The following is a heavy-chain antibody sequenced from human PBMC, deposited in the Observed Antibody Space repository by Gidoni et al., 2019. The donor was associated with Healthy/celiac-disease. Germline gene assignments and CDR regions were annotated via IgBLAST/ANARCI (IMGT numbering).Heavy chain of an antibody. CDR3: AKDQGYSYRRNGMDV. Sequence: EVQLVESGGGLVQPGRSLRPSCPVPGFTFADYAMHWVRQAPGKGLEWVSGISWNSAGIGYADSVKGRFTISRDNAKNSLYLQMNSLRAEDTALYYCAKDQGYSYRRNGMDVWGQGTTVTVSS. CDR1: GFTFADYA. CDR2: ISWNSAGI. J-gene: IGHJ6*02. V-gene: IGHV3-9*01. D-gene: IGHD5-18*01.